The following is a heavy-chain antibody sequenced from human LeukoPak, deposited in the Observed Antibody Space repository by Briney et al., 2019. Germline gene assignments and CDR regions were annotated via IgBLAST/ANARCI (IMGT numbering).Heavy chain of an antibody. CDR3: ARGGSGSYFYPFDP. J-gene: IGHJ5*02. CDR1: EYTFTSYD. CDR2: ISAYNGNT. Sequence: GASVKVSCKASEYTFTSYDISWVRQAPGQGLEWMGWISAYNGNTNYAQKLQGRVTMTTDTSTSTAYMELRSLRSDDTAVYYCARGGSGSYFYPFDPWGQGTLVTVSS. D-gene: IGHD3-10*01. V-gene: IGHV1-18*01.